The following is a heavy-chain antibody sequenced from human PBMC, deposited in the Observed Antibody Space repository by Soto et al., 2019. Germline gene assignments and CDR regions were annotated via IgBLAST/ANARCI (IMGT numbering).Heavy chain of an antibody. V-gene: IGHV3-48*02. CDR3: AGDPHSLDY. Sequence: PGGSLRLSCAASGFSFSSYSMNWVRQAPGKGLEWVSYITSRSSPIYYADSVKGRFTISRDNAKSSLYLQMNSLRDDDTAVYCCAGDPHSLDYWGPGTLVTVSS. D-gene: IGHD1-26*01. CDR2: ITSRSSPI. CDR1: GFSFSSYS. J-gene: IGHJ4*02.